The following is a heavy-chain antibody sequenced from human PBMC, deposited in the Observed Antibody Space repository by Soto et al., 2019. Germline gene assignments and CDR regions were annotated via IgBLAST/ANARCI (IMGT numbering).Heavy chain of an antibody. CDR2: ISGPSIYI. J-gene: IGHJ6*02. CDR1: GFTFSGYS. D-gene: IGHD2-8*01. Sequence: EVQLVESGGGLVKPGGSLRLSCVASGFTFSGYSINWVRQAPGKGLEWVSYISGPSIYIYYADSVKGRFTISRDNAKSGVDLQMNSLRAEDTAVYYCARGFRNGFNVWGQGTTVSVSS. V-gene: IGHV3-21*01. CDR3: ARGFRNGFNV.